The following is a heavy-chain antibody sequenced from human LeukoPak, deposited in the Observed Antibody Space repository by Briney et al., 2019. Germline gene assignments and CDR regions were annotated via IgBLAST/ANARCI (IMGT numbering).Heavy chain of an antibody. CDR1: GFTFSSYW. J-gene: IGHJ4*02. V-gene: IGHV3-7*01. CDR3: ARGVPYASWSGPHYSDY. CDR2: IKQDGSQK. D-gene: IGHD3-3*01. Sequence: GGSLRLSCAASGFTFSSYWMSWVRQAPGKGLEWVANIKQDGSQKYYVDSVKGRFSISRDNAKNSLYLQINSLRAEDTAVYYCARGVPYASWSGPHYSDYWGQGTLVTVSS.